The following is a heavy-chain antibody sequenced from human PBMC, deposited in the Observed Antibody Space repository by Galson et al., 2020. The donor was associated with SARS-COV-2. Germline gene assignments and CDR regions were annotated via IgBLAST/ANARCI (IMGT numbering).Heavy chain of an antibody. V-gene: IGHV2-70*01. CDR1: GFSLSTSGMC. CDR2: IDWDDDK. D-gene: IGHD5-12*01. CDR3: AGVWLSDCYYYGMDV. J-gene: IGHJ6*04. Sequence: SGPTLVKPTQTLTLTCTFSGFSLSTSGMCVSWIRQPPGKALEWLALIDWDDDKYYSTSLKTRLTISKDTSKNQVVLTMTNMDPVDTATYYCAGVWLSDCYYYGMDVWGKGTTVTVSS.